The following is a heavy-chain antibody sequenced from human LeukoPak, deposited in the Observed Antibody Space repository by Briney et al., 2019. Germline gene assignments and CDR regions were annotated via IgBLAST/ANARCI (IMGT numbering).Heavy chain of an antibody. Sequence: GGSLRLSCAASGFTFSTYAMSWVRQAPGKGLEWVSAISGSGGSTYYADSVKGRFTISRDNSKSTLYLQMNSLRAEDTAVYYCANRGPSGELTPWGQGTLVTVSS. CDR1: GFTFSTYA. J-gene: IGHJ5*02. D-gene: IGHD3-10*01. CDR3: ANRGPSGELTP. CDR2: ISGSGGST. V-gene: IGHV3-23*01.